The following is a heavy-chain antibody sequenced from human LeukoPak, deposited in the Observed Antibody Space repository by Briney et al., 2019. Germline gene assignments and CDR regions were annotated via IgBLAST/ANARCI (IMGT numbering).Heavy chain of an antibody. CDR2: ISSSSSYI. CDR3: ASRSAGGTTGFDY. Sequence: GSLRLSCAASGFTFSSYSMNWVRQAPGKGLEWVSSISSSSSYIYYADSVKGRFTISRDNAKNSLYLQMNSLRAEDTAVYYCASRSAGGTTGFDYWGQGTLVTVSS. V-gene: IGHV3-21*01. J-gene: IGHJ4*02. CDR1: GFTFSSYS. D-gene: IGHD3-16*01.